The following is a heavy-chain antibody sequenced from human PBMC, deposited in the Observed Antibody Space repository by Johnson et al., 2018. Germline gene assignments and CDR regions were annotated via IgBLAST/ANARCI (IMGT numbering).Heavy chain of an antibody. J-gene: IGHJ3*01. V-gene: IGHV3-21*06. CDR2: LGGSSPFI. CDR3: VRDRNTLTPGSVFDV. D-gene: IGHD1-26*01. CDR1: NFTFSLYS. Sequence: VQLVESGGGLVRPGWALRLSCAASNFTFSLYSMTWVRQAPGKGLELVSSLGGSSPFIYYAASVRGRFTVSRDNAQNSLYLQMDSLRVDDTAIYYCVRDRNTLTPGSVFDVWGQGTMVTVSS.